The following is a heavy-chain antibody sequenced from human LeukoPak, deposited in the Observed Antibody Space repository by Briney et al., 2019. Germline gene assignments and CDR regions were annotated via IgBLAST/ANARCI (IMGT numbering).Heavy chain of an antibody. CDR3: ARARYYDILTGYSGNWFDP. CDR2: IIPIFGTA. D-gene: IGHD3-9*01. CDR1: GGTFSSYA. V-gene: IGHV1-69*13. Sequence: GASVKVSCKASGGTFSSYAISWVRQAPGQGLEWMGGIIPIFGTATYAQKFQGRVTITADESTSTAYMELSSLRSEDTAVYYCARARYYDILTGYSGNWFDPWGQGTLVTVSS. J-gene: IGHJ5*02.